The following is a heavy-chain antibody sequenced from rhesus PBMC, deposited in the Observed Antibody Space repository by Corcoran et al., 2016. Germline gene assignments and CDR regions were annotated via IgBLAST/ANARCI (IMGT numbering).Heavy chain of an antibody. CDR2: INGNSVST. V-gene: IGHV4-80*01. Sequence: QLQLQESGPGLVKPSETLSLTCAVSGGSFSSYWWSWIRQPPGKGLEWIGEINGNSVSTNYNPSLKSRVTISKDASKNQVSRKLSSVTAADTAVYYCARYGIAAAPDDAFDFWGQGLRVTVSS. D-gene: IGHD6-25*01. J-gene: IGHJ3*01. CDR1: GGSFSSYW. CDR3: ARYGIAAAPDDAFDF.